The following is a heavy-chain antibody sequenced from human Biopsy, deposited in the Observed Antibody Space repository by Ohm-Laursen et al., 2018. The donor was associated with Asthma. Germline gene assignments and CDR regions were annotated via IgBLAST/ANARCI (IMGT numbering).Heavy chain of an antibody. CDR2: VYYSGST. CDR3: ARASVAASSNWFDP. V-gene: IGHV4-59*07. CDR1: GGSINNFY. J-gene: IGHJ5*02. Sequence: SDTLSLTCTVSGGSINNFYWSWIRQPPGKGLESIGHVYYSGSTNYNPSLKSRVTISIDASKNQFSLKLTSVTAADTAVYYCARASVAASSNWFDPWGQGTLVTVSS. D-gene: IGHD6-19*01.